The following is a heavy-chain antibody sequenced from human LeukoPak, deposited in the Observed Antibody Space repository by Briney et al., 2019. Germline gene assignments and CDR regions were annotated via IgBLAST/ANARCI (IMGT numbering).Heavy chain of an antibody. CDR2: INTDETRT. D-gene: IGHD1-26*01. CDR1: GFTFSDYW. Sequence: PGGSLRLSCAASGFTFSDYWMHWVRHAPGKGRVWVSRINTDETRTNYADSVKGRFTISRDNAKNTLYLQMNSLRAEDTAVYYCARVGVGAYYFDYWGQGTLVTVSS. CDR3: ARVGVGAYYFDY. V-gene: IGHV3-74*01. J-gene: IGHJ4*02.